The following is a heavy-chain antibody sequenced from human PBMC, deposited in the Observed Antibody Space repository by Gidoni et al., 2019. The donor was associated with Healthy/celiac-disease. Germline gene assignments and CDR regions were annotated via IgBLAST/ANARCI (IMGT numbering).Heavy chain of an antibody. J-gene: IGHJ1*01. CDR1: GFTFSRYG. Sequence: QVQLVESGGGGVQHGRTLMHSCAASGFTFSRYGLHWARQAPGKVLEWVAVIAYDGSNKYYADSVKGRFTISRDNSKNTLYLQMTSLRAEDTAVYYFAKDPLRFLEWLLYFQHWGQGTLVTVSS. D-gene: IGHD3-3*01. CDR3: AKDPLRFLEWLLYFQH. V-gene: IGHV3-30*18. CDR2: IAYDGSNK.